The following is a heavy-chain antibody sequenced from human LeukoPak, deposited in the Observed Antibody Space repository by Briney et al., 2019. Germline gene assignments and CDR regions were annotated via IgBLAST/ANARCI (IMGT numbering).Heavy chain of an antibody. D-gene: IGHD6-19*01. CDR2: INHSGST. CDR3: ARGGYSSGWYEQTYNWFDP. Sequence: PSETLSLTCTVSGGSISSYYWSWIRQPPGKGLEWIGEINHSGSTNYNPSLKSRVTISVDTSKSQFSLKLNSVTAADTAVYYCARGGYSSGWYEQTYNWFDPWGQGTLVTVSS. CDR1: GGSISSYY. J-gene: IGHJ5*02. V-gene: IGHV4-34*01.